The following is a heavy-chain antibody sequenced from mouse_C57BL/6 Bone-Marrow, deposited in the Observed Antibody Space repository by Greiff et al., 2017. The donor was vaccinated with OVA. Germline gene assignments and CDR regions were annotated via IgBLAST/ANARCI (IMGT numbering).Heavy chain of an antibody. CDR1: GFTFSSYA. D-gene: IGHD1-1*01. V-gene: IGHV5-4*01. Sequence: EVKLQESGGGLVKPGGSLKLSCAASGFTFSSYAMYWVRQTPEKRLAWVATISDGGSYTYYPDNVKGRFTISRDNAKNNLYLQMSHLKSEDTAMYYCARDRSYYYYYFDYWCQGTTLTVSS. CDR2: ISDGGSYT. CDR3: ARDRSYYYYYFDY. J-gene: IGHJ2*01.